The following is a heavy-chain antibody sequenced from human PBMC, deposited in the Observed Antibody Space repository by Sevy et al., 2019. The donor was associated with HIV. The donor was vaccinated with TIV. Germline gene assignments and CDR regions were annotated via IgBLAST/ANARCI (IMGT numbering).Heavy chain of an antibody. J-gene: IGHJ5*02. D-gene: IGHD3-9*01. CDR1: VFTFDDYA. Sequence: GGSLRLSCAASVFTFDDYAMHWVRQAPGKGLEWVSGISWNSGSIGYADSVKGRFTISRDNAKNSLYLQMNSLRAEDTALYYCAKSPRYDILTGSFDPWGQGTLVTVSS. CDR3: AKSPRYDILTGSFDP. CDR2: ISWNSGSI. V-gene: IGHV3-9*01.